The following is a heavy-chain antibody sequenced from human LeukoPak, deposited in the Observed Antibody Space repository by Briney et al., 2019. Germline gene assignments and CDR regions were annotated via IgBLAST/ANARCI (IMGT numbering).Heavy chain of an antibody. CDR1: GGSISRGNW. CDR3: AKKAAASAADY. J-gene: IGHJ4*02. D-gene: IGHD6-13*01. CDR2: IYHSGNT. Sequence: SGTLSLTCAVSGGSISRGNWWSWVRQPPGKGPEWIGEIYHSGNTNYNPSLKSQVTISVDKSKNQFSLKLSSVTAADTAVYYCAKKAAASAADYWGQGTLVTVSS. V-gene: IGHV4-4*02.